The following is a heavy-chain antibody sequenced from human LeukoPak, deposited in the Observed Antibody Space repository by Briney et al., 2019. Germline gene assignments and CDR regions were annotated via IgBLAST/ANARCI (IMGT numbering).Heavy chain of an antibody. CDR1: GHTLTELS. CDR2: FDPEDGET. CDR3: ARVARGHDCSGGSCYSGYFDY. Sequence: ASVKVSCKVSGHTLTELSMHWVRQAPGKGLEWMGGFDPEDGETIYAQKFQGRVTMTEDTSTDTAYMELSSLRSEDTAVYYCARVARGHDCSGGSCYSGYFDYRGQGTLVTVSS. V-gene: IGHV1-24*01. D-gene: IGHD2-15*01. J-gene: IGHJ4*02.